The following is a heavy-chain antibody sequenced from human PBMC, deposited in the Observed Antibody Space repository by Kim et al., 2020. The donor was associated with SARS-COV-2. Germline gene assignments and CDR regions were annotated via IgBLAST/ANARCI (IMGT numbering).Heavy chain of an antibody. CDR2: TNTAGSEK. V-gene: IGHV3-7*03. J-gene: IGHJ3*01. CDR3: ARDNGHYVRFAFDV. Sequence: GGSLRLSCVSSGFIFSNHWMTRFCQVPGKGLEWAANTNTAGSEKYYVDSVKGRFTISRDNTKNSLYLQMNSLKAEDRAVYYCARDNGHYVRFAFDVWGQGTMVAVST. D-gene: IGHD3-16*01. CDR1: GFIFSNHW.